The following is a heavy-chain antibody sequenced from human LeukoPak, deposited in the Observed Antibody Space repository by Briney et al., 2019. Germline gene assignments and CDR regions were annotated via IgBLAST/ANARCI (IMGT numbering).Heavy chain of an antibody. CDR1: GYTFTDYY. Sequence: ASVKVSCKVSGYTFTDYYMHWVQQAPGKGLEWMGLVDPEDGETIYAEKFQGRVTITADTSTDTAYMELSSLRSEDTAVYYCAGASYDSSGVHWGQGTLVTVSS. CDR2: VDPEDGET. J-gene: IGHJ4*02. D-gene: IGHD3-22*01. CDR3: AGASYDSSGVH. V-gene: IGHV1-69-2*01.